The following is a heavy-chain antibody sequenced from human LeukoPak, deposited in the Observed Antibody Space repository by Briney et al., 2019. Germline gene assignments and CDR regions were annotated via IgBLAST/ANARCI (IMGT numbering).Heavy chain of an antibody. CDR3: ARVTGYMIEDYFDY. CDR2: IYYSGST. Sequence: PSETLSLTCTVSGGSISSSSYYWGWIRQPPGKGLEWIESIYYSGSTYYNPSLKSRVTISVDTSKNQFSLKLSSVTAADTAVYYCARVTGYMIEDYFDYWGQGTLVTVSS. V-gene: IGHV4-39*07. J-gene: IGHJ4*02. CDR1: GGSISSSSYY. D-gene: IGHD3-9*01.